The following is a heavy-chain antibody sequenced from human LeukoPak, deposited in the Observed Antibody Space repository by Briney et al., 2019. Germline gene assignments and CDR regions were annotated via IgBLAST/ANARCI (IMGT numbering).Heavy chain of an antibody. CDR2: IRYDGSNK. J-gene: IGHJ4*02. CDR1: GFTFSSYG. Sequence: GGSLRLSCAASGFTFSSYGIHWVRQAPGKGLEWVAFIRYDGSNKYHADSVKGRFTISRDNAKNSLYLQMNSLRAEDTAVYYCARDLYRIVVVPHYFDYWGQGTLVTVSS. CDR3: ARDLYRIVVVPHYFDY. V-gene: IGHV3-30*02. D-gene: IGHD3-22*01.